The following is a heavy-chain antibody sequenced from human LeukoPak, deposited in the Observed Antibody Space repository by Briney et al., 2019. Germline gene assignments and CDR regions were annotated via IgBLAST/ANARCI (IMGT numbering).Heavy chain of an antibody. CDR3: ARDPARYSGSYYFDY. V-gene: IGHV1-58*02. D-gene: IGHD1-26*01. CDR2: IVVGSGNT. CDR1: GFTFTSSA. Sequence: GASVKVSCKASGFTFTSSAMQWVRQARGQRLEWIGWIVVGSGNTNYAQKFQERVTITGDMSTSTAYMELSSLRSEDTAVYYCARDPARYSGSYYFDYWGQGTLVTVSS. J-gene: IGHJ4*02.